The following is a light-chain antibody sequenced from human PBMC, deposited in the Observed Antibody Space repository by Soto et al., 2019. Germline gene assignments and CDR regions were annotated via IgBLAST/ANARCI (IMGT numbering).Light chain of an antibody. V-gene: IGKV3-15*01. J-gene: IGKJ1*01. CDR3: QQYNNWSAWT. CDR2: GAS. CDR1: QSVSSN. Sequence: EIVMTQSPATLSVSPGERATLSCRASQSVSSNLAWYQQKPGQAPRLLIYGASTRASGSPARLSGSGSGTEFTLTISSLQSEDFAGYYCQQYNNWSAWTFGQGTKVEIK.